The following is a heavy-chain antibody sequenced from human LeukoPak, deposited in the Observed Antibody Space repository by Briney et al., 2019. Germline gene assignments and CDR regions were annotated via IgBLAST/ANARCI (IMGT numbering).Heavy chain of an antibody. CDR3: ARDDGRDGYEELTYDY. D-gene: IGHD5-24*01. Sequence: GGSLRLSCAASGFTFSSYAMHWVRQAPGKGLEWVAVISYDGSNKYYADSVKGRFTISRDNSKNTLYLQMNSLRAEDTAVYYCARDDGRDGYEELTYDYWGQGTLVTVSS. CDR2: ISYDGSNK. J-gene: IGHJ4*02. V-gene: IGHV3-30-3*01. CDR1: GFTFSSYA.